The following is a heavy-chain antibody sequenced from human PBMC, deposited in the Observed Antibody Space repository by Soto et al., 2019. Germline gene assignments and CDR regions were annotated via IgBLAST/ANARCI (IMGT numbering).Heavy chain of an antibody. J-gene: IGHJ4*03. CDR2: IIPVFGTT. D-gene: IGHD6-13*01. Sequence: QVLLVQSGAEVKKPGSSVRVSCKASGGTFNNYAITWLRQAPGQRLEWMGGIIPVFGTTNYAQKFQATVSITADESTTTAYMDLTTLKFDATAVYYCAFGNSSSWLPVGYFPSWGRGTLVTVSA. CDR1: GGTFNNYA. V-gene: IGHV1-69*01. CDR3: AFGNSSSWLPVGYFPS.